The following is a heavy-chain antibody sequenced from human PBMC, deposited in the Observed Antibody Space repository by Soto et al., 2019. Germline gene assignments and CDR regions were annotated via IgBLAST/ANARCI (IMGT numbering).Heavy chain of an antibody. CDR1: GGSISSYY. CDR2: IYYSGST. Sequence: SETLSLTCTVSGGSISSYYWSWIRQPPGKGLEWIGYIYYSGSTNCNPSLKSRVTISVDTSKNQFSLKLSSVTAADTAVYYCASFGGPGSYPRFDYWGQGTLVTVSS. D-gene: IGHD3-10*01. V-gene: IGHV4-59*01. CDR3: ASFGGPGSYPRFDY. J-gene: IGHJ4*02.